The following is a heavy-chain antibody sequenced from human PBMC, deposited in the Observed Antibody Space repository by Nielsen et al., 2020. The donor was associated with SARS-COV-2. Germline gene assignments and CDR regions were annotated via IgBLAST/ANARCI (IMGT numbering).Heavy chain of an antibody. CDR3: ARDGNRSYGMDV. CDR1: GGSISSSSYY. CDR2: IYYSGST. J-gene: IGHJ6*02. Sequence: SETLSLTCTVSGGSISSSSYYWGWIRQPPGKGLEWIGSIYYSGSTYYNPSLKSRVTISVDTSKNQFSLKLSSVTAADTAVYYCARDGNRSYGMDVWGQGTTVTVSS. D-gene: IGHD1-14*01. V-gene: IGHV4-39*07.